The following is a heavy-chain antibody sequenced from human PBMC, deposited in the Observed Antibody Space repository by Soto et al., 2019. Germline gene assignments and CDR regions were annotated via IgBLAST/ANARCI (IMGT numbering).Heavy chain of an antibody. CDR1: GYTFTSYD. V-gene: IGHV1-8*01. Sequence: QVQLVQSGAEVKKPGASVKVSCKASGYTFTSYDINWVRQATGQGLEWMGWMNPNSGNIDYAQKFQGRVTMTMNTSISTAYMELSSLRSEDTAVYYCARGQLLMPQVVSYYMDVWGNGTTVTVSS. CDR2: MNPNSGNI. D-gene: IGHD2-8*01. J-gene: IGHJ6*03. CDR3: ARGQLLMPQVVSYYMDV.